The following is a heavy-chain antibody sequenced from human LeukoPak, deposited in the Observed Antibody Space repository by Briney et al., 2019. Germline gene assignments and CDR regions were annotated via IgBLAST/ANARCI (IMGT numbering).Heavy chain of an antibody. CDR1: GFTFSSCW. D-gene: IGHD3-10*01. J-gene: IGHJ4*02. V-gene: IGHV3-7*04. CDR3: ARDWDGSGTSLDY. CDR2: INLDGSQK. Sequence: PGGSLRLSCAASGFTFSSCWMSWVRQTPGKGLEWVAIINLDGSQKYYVDSTKGRFTISRDNAKNSLYLQMNSLRVEDTAVYYCARDWDGSGTSLDYWGQGTLVTVSS.